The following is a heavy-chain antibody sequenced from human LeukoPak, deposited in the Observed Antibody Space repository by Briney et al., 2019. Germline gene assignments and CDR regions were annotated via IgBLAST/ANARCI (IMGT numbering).Heavy chain of an antibody. J-gene: IGHJ4*02. D-gene: IGHD6-13*01. Sequence: AEPLFLTCSVSGRPIDGSRAYCGRIPRPPGKGREWFGSVYYTGITDYNPSVKSRATILVEMSENKFSLNLTSVTAGDAGVYYCARRSIAAAVDYWGRGTLVTVSS. V-gene: IGHV4-39*01. CDR2: VYYTGIT. CDR1: GRPIDGSRAY. CDR3: ARRSIAAAVDY.